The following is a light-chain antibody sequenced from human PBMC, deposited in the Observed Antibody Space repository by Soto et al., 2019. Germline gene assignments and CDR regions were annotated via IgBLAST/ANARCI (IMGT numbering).Light chain of an antibody. CDR1: SSNIGAGYD. CDR2: GNS. J-gene: IGLJ2*01. CDR3: QSYDSSLGGGYEV. V-gene: IGLV1-40*01. Sequence: QSVLTQPPSVSGAPGQRVTISCTGSSSNIGAGYDVHWYQQLPGTAPKLLIYGNSNRPSGVPDRFSGSKSGTSASLAITGLQAEDEADYYCQSYDSSLGGGYEVFGGGTKLTVL.